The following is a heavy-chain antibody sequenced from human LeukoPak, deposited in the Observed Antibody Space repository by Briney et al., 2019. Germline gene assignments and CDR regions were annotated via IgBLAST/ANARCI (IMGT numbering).Heavy chain of an antibody. D-gene: IGHD1-26*01. CDR3: ARGSDHSVGATIRFDY. CDR1: GFTFSSYS. Sequence: GGSLRLSCAASGFTFSSYSMNWVRQAPGKGLDWVSYISSSSSTSSTIYYADSVKGRFTISRDNAKNSLYLQMNSLRAEDTAVYYCARGSDHSVGATIRFDYWGLGTLVTVSS. CDR2: ISSSSSTSSTI. V-gene: IGHV3-48*01. J-gene: IGHJ4*02.